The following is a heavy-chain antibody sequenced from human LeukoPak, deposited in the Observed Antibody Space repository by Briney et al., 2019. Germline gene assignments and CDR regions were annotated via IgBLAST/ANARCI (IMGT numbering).Heavy chain of an antibody. CDR2: FDPEDGET. CDR3: ATGAPHYYDSSGYYPFDY. J-gene: IGHJ4*02. Sequence: ASVKVSCKVSGYTLTELSMHWVRQAPGKGLEWMGGFDPEDGETIYAQKFQGRVTMTEDTSTDTAYMELSSQRSEDTAVYYCATGAPHYYDSSGYYPFDYWGQGTLVTVSS. V-gene: IGHV1-24*01. D-gene: IGHD3-22*01. CDR1: GYTLTELS.